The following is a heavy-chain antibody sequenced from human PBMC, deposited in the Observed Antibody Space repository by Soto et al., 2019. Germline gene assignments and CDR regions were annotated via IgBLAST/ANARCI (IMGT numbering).Heavy chain of an antibody. CDR3: AREGQPAAGTTPHN. D-gene: IGHD6-13*01. V-gene: IGHV3-23*01. CDR2: ARGDGLTT. CDR1: GFTFNIYA. J-gene: IGHJ4*02. Sequence: QLLESGGGLVQPGGSLRLSCAASGFTFNIYAMTWVRQAPGKGLEWVSTARGDGLTTYYADSVKGRFTISRDNPNSVLFLQMNSLRADDTAVYYCAREGQPAAGTTPHNWGRGTLVTVSS.